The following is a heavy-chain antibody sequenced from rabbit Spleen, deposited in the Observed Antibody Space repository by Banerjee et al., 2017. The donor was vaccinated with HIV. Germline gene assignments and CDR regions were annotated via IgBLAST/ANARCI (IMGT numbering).Heavy chain of an antibody. J-gene: IGHJ4*01. V-gene: IGHV1S45*01. D-gene: IGHD1-1*01. CDR2: IYTDSGTT. Sequence: QEQLEESGGGLVQPEGSLTLTCTASGFTISNSYYMCWVRQAPGKGLEWIACIYTDSGTTYYASWAKGRFTISRSTSLNTVTLQMTGLTAADTATYFCARGNTMYSPWTLWGPGTLVTVS. CDR3: ARGNTMYSPWTL. CDR1: GFTISNSYY.